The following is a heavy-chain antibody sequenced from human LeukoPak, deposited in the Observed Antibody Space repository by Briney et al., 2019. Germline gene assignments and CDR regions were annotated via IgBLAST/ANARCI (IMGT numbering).Heavy chain of an antibody. CDR1: GYTFTGYY. V-gene: IGHV1-2*02. J-gene: IGHJ4*02. Sequence: ASVKVSCKASGYTFTGYYMHWVRQAPGQGLGWMGWINPNSGGTNYAQKFQGRVTMTRDTSISTAYMELSRLRSDDTAVYYCARDGDPDYDILTGYYDYWGQGTLVTVSS. CDR3: ARDGDPDYDILTGYYDY. CDR2: INPNSGGT. D-gene: IGHD3-9*01.